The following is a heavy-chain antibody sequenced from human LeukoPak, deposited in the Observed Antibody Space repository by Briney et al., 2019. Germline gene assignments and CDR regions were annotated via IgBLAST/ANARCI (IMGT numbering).Heavy chain of an antibody. J-gene: IGHJ5*02. CDR2: IIPIFGTA. Sequence: SVKVSCKASGGTFSSYAISWVRQAPGQGLEWMGGIIPIFGTANYAQKFQGRVTITADESTSTAYMELSSLRSEDTAVYYCARVRVNIRGVSTFDPWGQGTLVTVSS. V-gene: IGHV1-69*13. CDR1: GGTFSSYA. CDR3: ARVRVNIRGVSTFDP. D-gene: IGHD3-10*01.